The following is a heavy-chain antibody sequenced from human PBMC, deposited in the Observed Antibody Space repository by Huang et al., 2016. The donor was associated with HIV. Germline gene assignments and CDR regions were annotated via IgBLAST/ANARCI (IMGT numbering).Heavy chain of an antibody. CDR1: GFTFSNAW. Sequence: EVQLVESGGGLVKPGGSLRLSCAASGFTFSNAWMSWVRQAPGKGLEWVGRIKSKTDGGTTDDAAPVKGRLTRSRDYSKNTLYLQMKSLKTEDTAVYYCTTESESSGWTMDHDAFDIWGQGTMVTVSS. J-gene: IGHJ3*02. CDR3: TTESESSGWTMDHDAFDI. CDR2: IKSKTDGGTT. D-gene: IGHD6-19*01. V-gene: IGHV3-15*01.